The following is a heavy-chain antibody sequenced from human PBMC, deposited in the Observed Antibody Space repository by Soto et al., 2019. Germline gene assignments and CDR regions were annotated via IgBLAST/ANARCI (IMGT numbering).Heavy chain of an antibody. CDR2: IWYDGSNK. V-gene: IGHV3-33*01. D-gene: IGHD3-9*01. J-gene: IGHJ5*02. CDR3: AREYYDILTGLYLNWFER. CDR1: GFTFSSYG. Sequence: GGSLRLSCAASGFTFSSYGMHWVRQAPGKGLEWVAVIWYDGSNKYYADSVKGRFTISGDNAKNSLFLQMNSLRAEDTAVYYCAREYYDILTGLYLNWFERWGQGTLVTVS.